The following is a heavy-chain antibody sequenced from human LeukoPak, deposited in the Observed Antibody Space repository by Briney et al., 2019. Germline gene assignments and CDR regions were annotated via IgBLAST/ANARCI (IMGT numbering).Heavy chain of an antibody. CDR1: GGSISSSSYY. J-gene: IGHJ3*02. CDR3: ARRRIAVAAAFDI. V-gene: IGHV4-39*01. Sequence: ASETLSLTCTVSGGSISSSSYYWGWIRQPPGKGLEWIGSIYYSGSTYHNPSLKRRVTISVDTSKNQFSLKLSSVTAADTAVYYCARRRIAVAAAFDIWGQGTMVTVSS. CDR2: IYYSGST. D-gene: IGHD6-19*01.